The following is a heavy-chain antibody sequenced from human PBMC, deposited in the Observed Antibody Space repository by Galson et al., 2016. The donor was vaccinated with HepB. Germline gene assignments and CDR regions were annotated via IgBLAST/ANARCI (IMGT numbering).Heavy chain of an antibody. V-gene: IGHV1-46*01. Sequence: SVKVSCKASGYSFSKNYMHWVRQAPGQGLEWMGVLNPTDGSTRYAQTFLGRVTLTRDTSTSTVYMELNNLRSEDTAAYYCARDDDLGGEAFDIWGQGTLVTVSS. CDR2: LNPTDGST. CDR1: GYSFSKNY. D-gene: IGHD3-16*01. J-gene: IGHJ3*02. CDR3: ARDDDLGGEAFDI.